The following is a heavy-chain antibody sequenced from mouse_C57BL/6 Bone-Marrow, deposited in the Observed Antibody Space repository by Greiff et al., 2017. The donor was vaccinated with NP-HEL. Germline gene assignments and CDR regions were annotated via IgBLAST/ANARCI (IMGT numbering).Heavy chain of an antibody. V-gene: IGHV1-39*01. D-gene: IGHD1-1*01. J-gene: IGHJ4*01. CDR3: AKNYGRGNAMDY. CDR2: INPNYGTT. Sequence: EVKLVESGPELVKPGASVKISCKASGYSFTDYNMNWVKQSNGKSLEWIGVINPNYGTTSYNQKFKGKATLTVDQSSSTACMQLNSLTSEDSAVYYCAKNYGRGNAMDYWGQGTSVTVSS. CDR1: GYSFTDYN.